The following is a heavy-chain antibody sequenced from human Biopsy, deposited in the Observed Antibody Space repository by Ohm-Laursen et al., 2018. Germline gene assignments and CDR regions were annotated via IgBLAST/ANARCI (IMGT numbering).Heavy chain of an antibody. CDR2: ISSGGSTI. CDR3: GRSYGIMAAPVHL. J-gene: IGHJ4*01. CDR1: GFTFSDYQ. V-gene: IGHV3-11*01. Sequence: SLRLSCSASGFTFSDYQMSWIRQTPGKGLEWVSHISSGGSTIFHADSVKGRFTISRDDAKGSLYLQMTNLRAVDTAVYYCGRSYGIMAAPVHLWGQGTLVTVSS. D-gene: IGHD3-16*01.